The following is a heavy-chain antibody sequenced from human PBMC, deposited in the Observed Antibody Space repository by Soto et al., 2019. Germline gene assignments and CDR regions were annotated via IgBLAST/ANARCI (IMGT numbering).Heavy chain of an antibody. CDR2: ISGSGGST. CDR1: GFTFCSYA. V-gene: IGHV3-23*01. Sequence: GGSLRLSCGASGFTFCSYAMRWVRQAPGKGLEWVSAISGSGGSTYYADSVKGRFTISRDNSKNTLYLQMNSLRAEDTAVYYCAKDLCCSSTGTDYYYYGMYGWGQGTTVTVSS. D-gene: IGHD2-2*01. J-gene: IGHJ6*02. CDR3: AKDLCCSSTGTDYYYYGMYG.